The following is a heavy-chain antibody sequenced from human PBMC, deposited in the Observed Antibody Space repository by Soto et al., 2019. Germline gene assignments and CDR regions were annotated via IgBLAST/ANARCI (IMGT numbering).Heavy chain of an antibody. Sequence: ASVKVSCKASGYTFTGYYMHWVRQAPGQGPEWMGWINPNSGGTNYAQKFQGWVTMTRDTSISTAYMELSRLRSDDTAVYYCARGRDDILTGPTDYYYYMDVWGKGTTVTVSS. CDR2: INPNSGGT. J-gene: IGHJ6*03. CDR1: GYTFTGYY. V-gene: IGHV1-2*04. CDR3: ARGRDDILTGPTDYYYYMDV. D-gene: IGHD3-9*01.